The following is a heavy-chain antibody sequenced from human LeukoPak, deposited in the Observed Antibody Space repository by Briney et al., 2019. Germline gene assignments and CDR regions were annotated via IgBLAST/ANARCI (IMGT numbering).Heavy chain of an antibody. D-gene: IGHD6-19*01. CDR1: GFTFSDYA. V-gene: IGHV3-49*04. Sequence: PGGSLRLSRTASGFTFSDYAMSWVRQAPGKGLEWVGFIRNKANGGTADYAASVKGRFTISRDDSKTIAYLQMNSLKTEDTAVYYCSRAYSTGWLGINDYWGQGALVTVSS. J-gene: IGHJ4*02. CDR2: IRNKANGGTA. CDR3: SRAYSTGWLGINDY.